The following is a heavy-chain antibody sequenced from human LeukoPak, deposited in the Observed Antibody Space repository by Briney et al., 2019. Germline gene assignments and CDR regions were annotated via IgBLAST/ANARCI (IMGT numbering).Heavy chain of an antibody. CDR3: AREEDCSSTSCYVV. CDR1: GYSISSGYY. D-gene: IGHD2-2*01. J-gene: IGHJ6*04. V-gene: IGHV4-38-2*02. Sequence: PSETLSLTCAVSGYSISSGYYWGWIRQPPGKGLDWIGSIYLSGSTYYNPSLKSRVTISVDTSKSQFSLKLSSVTAADTAVYHCAREEDCSSTSCYVVWGKGTTVTVSS. CDR2: IYLSGST.